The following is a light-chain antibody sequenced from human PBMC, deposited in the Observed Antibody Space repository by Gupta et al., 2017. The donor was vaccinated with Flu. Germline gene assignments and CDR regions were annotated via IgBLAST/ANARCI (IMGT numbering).Light chain of an antibody. CDR3: QHEDSYPYT. CDR2: KAS. CDR1: QSISNW. V-gene: IGKV1-5*03. J-gene: IGKJ2*01. Sequence: PSSLSASVGDRVTITCRASQSISNWLAWYQQRPGKAPKVFIYKASSVESGVPSRFSGSGSGTEFTLTISSLQPDDFATYYCQHEDSYPYTFGQGTKLEFK.